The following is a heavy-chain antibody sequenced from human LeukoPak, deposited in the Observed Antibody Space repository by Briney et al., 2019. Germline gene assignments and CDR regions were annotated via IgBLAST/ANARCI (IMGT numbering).Heavy chain of an antibody. CDR3: ARGLWTDGSDAFDI. V-gene: IGHV3-48*01. CDR2: ISSSGSTI. CDR1: GFTFSSYA. D-gene: IGHD1-26*01. J-gene: IGHJ3*02. Sequence: GGSLRLSCAASGFTFSSYAMNWVRQAPGKGLEWVSYISSSGSTIYYADSVKGRFTISRDNAKNSLYLQMNSLRAEDTAVYYCARGLWTDGSDAFDIWGQGTMVTVSS.